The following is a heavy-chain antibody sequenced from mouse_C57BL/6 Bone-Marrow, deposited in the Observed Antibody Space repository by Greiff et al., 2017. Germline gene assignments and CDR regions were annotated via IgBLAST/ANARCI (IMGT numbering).Heavy chain of an antibody. CDR1: GYTFTSYW. J-gene: IGHJ3*01. CDR2: IYPGNSDT. Sequence: EVKLVESGTVLARPGASVKMSCKTSGYTFTSYWMHWVKQRPGQGLEWIGAIYPGNSDTSYNQKFKGKAKLTAVTSASTAYMELSSLTNEDSAVYYCTRGFYYYGSSYGFAYWGQGTLVTVSA. CDR3: TRGFYYYGSSYGFAY. V-gene: IGHV1-5*01. D-gene: IGHD1-1*01.